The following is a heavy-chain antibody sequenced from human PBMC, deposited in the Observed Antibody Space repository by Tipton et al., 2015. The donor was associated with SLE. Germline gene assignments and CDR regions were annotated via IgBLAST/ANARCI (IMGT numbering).Heavy chain of an antibody. D-gene: IGHD7-27*01. CDR2: IYYSGST. J-gene: IGHJ4*01. CDR3: AGRVNWGGDY. V-gene: IGHV4-59*06. CDR1: GGSISSYY. Sequence: TLSLTCTVSGGSISSYYWSWIRQHPGKGLECIGYIYYSGSTYYNPSLKSRLTISVDTCKNQFSLKLSSVTAADTDVYYCAGRVNWGGDYWGHGTLVTVSS.